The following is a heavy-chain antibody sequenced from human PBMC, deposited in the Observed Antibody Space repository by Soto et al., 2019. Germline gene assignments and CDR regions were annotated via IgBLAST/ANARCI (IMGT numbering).Heavy chain of an antibody. J-gene: IGHJ5*02. CDR2: INPYSGGA. Sequence: ASVKVSCKASGYTFTGYFMHWVRQAPGQGLEWMGWINPYSGGADYAQSFQGRVTMTRGTSISTVYMELSRLRFDDTAVYYCARVIRGAYYNSPLDTWGQGTVVTV. CDR3: ARVIRGAYYNSPLDT. D-gene: IGHD3-10*01. CDR1: GYTFTGYF. V-gene: IGHV1-2*02.